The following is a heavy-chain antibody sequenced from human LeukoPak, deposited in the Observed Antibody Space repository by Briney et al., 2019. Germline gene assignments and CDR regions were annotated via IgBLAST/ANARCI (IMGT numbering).Heavy chain of an antibody. V-gene: IGHV4-59*01. CDR3: ARVAIDYYYYGMDV. D-gene: IGHD3-22*01. CDR1: SGSISSYY. CDR2: IYYSGST. J-gene: IGHJ6*02. Sequence: SETLSLTCTVSSGSISSYYWSWIRQPPGKGLEWIGYIYYSGSTNYNPSLKSRVTISVDTSKNQFSLKLSSVTAADTAVYYCARVAIDYYYYGMDVWGQGTTVTVSS.